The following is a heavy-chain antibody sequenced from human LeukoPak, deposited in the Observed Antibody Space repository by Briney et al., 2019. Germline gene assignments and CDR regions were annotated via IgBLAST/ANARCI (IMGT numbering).Heavy chain of an antibody. V-gene: IGHV6-1*01. J-gene: IGHJ4*02. CDR3: ARGYCTNGVCYNFDY. Sequence: SQTLSLTCAISGDSVSSNSAAWNWIRQSPSRGLEWLGRTYYRSKWYNDYAVSVKSRITINPDISKNQFSLQLNTVIPEDTAVYYCARGYCTNGVCYNFDYWGQGTLVTVSS. CDR2: TYYRSKWYN. CDR1: GDSVSSNSAA. D-gene: IGHD2-8*01.